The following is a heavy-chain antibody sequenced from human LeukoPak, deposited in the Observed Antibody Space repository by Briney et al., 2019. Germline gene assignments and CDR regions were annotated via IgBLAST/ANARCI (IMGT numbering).Heavy chain of an antibody. D-gene: IGHD6-19*01. CDR3: ARSPSRGYSSGWSLFGY. V-gene: IGHV4-59*08. CDR1: GGSISSYY. Sequence: SETLSLTCTVSGGSISSYYWSWLRQPPGKGLEWIGYIYYSGSTNYNPSLKSRVTISVDTPKNQFSLKLSSVTAADTAVYYCARSPSRGYSSGWSLFGYWGQGTLVTVSS. CDR2: IYYSGST. J-gene: IGHJ4*02.